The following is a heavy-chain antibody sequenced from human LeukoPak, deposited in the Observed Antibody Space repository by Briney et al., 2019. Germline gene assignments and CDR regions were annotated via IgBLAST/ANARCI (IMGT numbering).Heavy chain of an antibody. D-gene: IGHD3-3*01. Sequence: SETLSLTCSVSGDSIASTIYYWGWIRQPPGKGLEWIGNIYYSGGTYYTLSLKSRVIISIDTSKNQFSLKVAAVTAADTAVYYCARADYDFWSGYYMDVWGKGTTVTVSS. CDR3: ARADYDFWSGYYMDV. CDR1: GDSIASTIYY. CDR2: IYYSGGT. V-gene: IGHV4-39*07. J-gene: IGHJ6*03.